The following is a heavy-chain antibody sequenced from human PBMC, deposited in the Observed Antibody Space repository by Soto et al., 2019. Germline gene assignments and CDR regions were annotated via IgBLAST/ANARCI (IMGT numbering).Heavy chain of an antibody. CDR3: AREARAVAGKAAADFSWWFDP. CDR1: GFTFSSYA. V-gene: IGHV3-30-3*01. D-gene: IGHD6-19*01. J-gene: IGHJ5*02. Sequence: QVQLVESGGGVVQPGRSLRLSCAASGFTFSSYAMHWVRQAPGKGLEWVAVISYDGSNKYYADSVKGRFTISRYNSKNTLYLQMNSLRAEDTAVYYCAREARAVAGKAAADFSWWFDPWGQGTLVTVSS. CDR2: ISYDGSNK.